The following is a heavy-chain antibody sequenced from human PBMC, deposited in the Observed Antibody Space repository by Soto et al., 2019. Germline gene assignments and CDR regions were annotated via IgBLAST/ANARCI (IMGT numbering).Heavy chain of an antibody. V-gene: IGHV3-7*01. CDR1: GFTFSSYW. D-gene: IGHD6-13*01. CDR3: ARDHTSPGITGDY. CDR2: IKQDGSEK. J-gene: IGHJ4*02. Sequence: PVGSLRLSCAASGFTFSSYWMSWVRQAPGKGLEWVADIKQDGSEKHYVDSVKGRFTISRDNVENSLYLQMNSLRAEDTAVYYCARDHTSPGITGDYWGQGTLVTVSS.